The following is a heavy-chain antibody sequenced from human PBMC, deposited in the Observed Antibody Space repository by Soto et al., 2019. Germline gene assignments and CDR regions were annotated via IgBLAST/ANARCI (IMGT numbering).Heavy chain of an antibody. CDR2: FNHSGDT. CDR3: ARHHVRGRTIAGAAEF. Sequence: SETLSLTCAVYGGSLSGYYWSWIRQPPGKALEWIGEFNHSGDTNYNPSLKSRVTISVDTSKNQLFLNLSSVTAADTAMYYCARHHVRGRTIAGAAEFWGHGTLVTVSS. CDR1: GGSLSGYY. J-gene: IGHJ4*01. V-gene: IGHV4-34*01. D-gene: IGHD1-26*01.